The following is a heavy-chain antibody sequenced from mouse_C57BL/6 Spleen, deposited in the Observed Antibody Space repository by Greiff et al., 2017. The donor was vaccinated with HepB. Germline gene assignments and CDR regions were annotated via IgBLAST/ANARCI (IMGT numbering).Heavy chain of an antibody. J-gene: IGHJ1*03. CDR1: GYTFTDYY. V-gene: IGHV1-77*01. D-gene: IGHD1-1*01. CDR3: ARDLSYYYGSSYGYFDV. Sequence: QVQLQQPGAELVKPGASVKISCKASGYTFTDYYINWVKQRPGQGLEWIGKIGPGSGSTYYNEKFKGKATLTADKSSSTAYMQLSSLTSEDSAVYFCARDLSYYYGSSYGYFDVWGTGTTVTVSS. CDR2: IGPGSGST.